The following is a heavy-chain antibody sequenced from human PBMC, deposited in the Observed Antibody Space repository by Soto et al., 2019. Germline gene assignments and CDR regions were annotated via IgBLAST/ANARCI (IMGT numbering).Heavy chain of an antibody. V-gene: IGHV3-7*01. CDR3: VRARIDL. CDR2: INRDGSDK. Sequence: EVQLVESGGGLVQPGGSLRLSCAASGFTFSTYWMTWVRQAPGKGLEWVANINRDGSDKNYVDSVKGRFTISRDNVKNSLYLQVNSLRAEDTALYYCVRARIDLWGRGTLVTVSS. CDR1: GFTFSTYW. J-gene: IGHJ2*01.